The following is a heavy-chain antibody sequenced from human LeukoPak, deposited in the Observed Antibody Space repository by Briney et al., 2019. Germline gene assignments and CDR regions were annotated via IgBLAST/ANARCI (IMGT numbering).Heavy chain of an antibody. CDR1: GGPISSYY. V-gene: IGHV4-39*07. J-gene: IGHJ4*02. D-gene: IGHD1-26*01. CDR2: ICSTGNT. CDR3: VKDRGSHVTDY. Sequence: SETLSLTCTVSGGPISSYYWGWIRQPPGKGLEWIGSICSTGNTYYNPSLMSRFTLSVDTSKNQFFLKLTSVTDADTAVYYCVKDRGSHVTDYWGQGALVTVSS.